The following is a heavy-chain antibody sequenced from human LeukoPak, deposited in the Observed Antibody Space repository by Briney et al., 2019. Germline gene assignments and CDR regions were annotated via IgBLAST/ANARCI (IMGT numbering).Heavy chain of an antibody. D-gene: IGHD3-16*01. J-gene: IGHJ3*02. V-gene: IGHV4-4*07. Sequence: SETLSLTCTVSGGSISSYYWYWIRQPAGKGLDWIGLIYTIGSTNYNPSLMSRVTMSVDTSKNQFSLKLSSVTAADTAMYYCARGGIGNAFDIWGQGTMVTVSS. CDR2: IYTIGST. CDR1: GGSISSYY. CDR3: ARGGIGNAFDI.